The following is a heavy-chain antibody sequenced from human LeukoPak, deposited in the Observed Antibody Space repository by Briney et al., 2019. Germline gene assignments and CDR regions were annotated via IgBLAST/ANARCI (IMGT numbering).Heavy chain of an antibody. CDR1: GFTFSSYS. D-gene: IGHD5-18*01. J-gene: IGHJ6*03. CDR2: ISSSSSYI. CDR3: ARVVTTYYMDV. V-gene: IGHV3-21*01. Sequence: PGGSLRLSCAASGFTFSSYSMNWVRQAPGKGLEWVSSISSSSSYIYYADSVKGRFTISRDSAKNSLYLQMNSLRAEDTAVYYCARVVTTYYMDVWGKGTTVTVSS.